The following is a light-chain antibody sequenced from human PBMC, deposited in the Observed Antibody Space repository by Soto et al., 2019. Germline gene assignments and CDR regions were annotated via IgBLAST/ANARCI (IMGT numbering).Light chain of an antibody. CDR3: LQESKHPLT. Sequence: IPMTQSPSSLSASVGDRVTITCRASQGVRDDVGWYQQKPGKAPKLLIYSASTLQSGVPSRFSGSGSGTDFTLTISGLQPEDGATYYCLQESKHPLTFGGGTKVQIK. J-gene: IGKJ4*01. CDR2: SAS. CDR1: QGVRDD. V-gene: IGKV1-6*01.